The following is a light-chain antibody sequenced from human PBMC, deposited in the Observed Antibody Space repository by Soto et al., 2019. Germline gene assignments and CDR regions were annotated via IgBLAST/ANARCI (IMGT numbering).Light chain of an antibody. J-gene: IGKJ5*01. CDR3: QQYNSVPIT. CDR1: QSMSNY. CDR2: AAS. Sequence: DIQMTQSPSSLSASVGDRVTITCRASQSMSNYLAWYQQKPGKVPKLLIYAASTLQSGVPSRFSGSGSGTDFTLTISSLQTEDVATYYCQQYNSVPITFGQGTRLEIK. V-gene: IGKV1-27*01.